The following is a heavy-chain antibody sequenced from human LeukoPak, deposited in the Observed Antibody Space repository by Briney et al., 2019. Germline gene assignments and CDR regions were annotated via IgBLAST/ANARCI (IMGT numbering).Heavy chain of an antibody. J-gene: IGHJ4*02. CDR1: GFTFSSYG. D-gene: IGHD1-14*01. CDR2: IENDGSNK. CDR3: AKDPARGRVGNLDY. Sequence: PGGSLRLSCVASGFTFSSYGMHWVRQAPGKGLEWVAFIENDGSNKYYADSVRGRFTISRDNSRNTLYMQMNSLRVEDTAVYYCAKDPARGRVGNLDYWGQGVLVTVSS. V-gene: IGHV3-30*02.